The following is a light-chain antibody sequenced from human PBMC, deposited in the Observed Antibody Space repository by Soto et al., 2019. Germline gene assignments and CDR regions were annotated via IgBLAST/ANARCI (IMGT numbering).Light chain of an antibody. Sequence: QSVLTQPPSATRTPGQRVTISCYGSSYNIGSNYVYWYQQLPGTAPKLLLYRNNQRPSGVPDRFSGSKSGTSASLAISGLRSEDEADYYCAAWEDSLSGIYVFGTGTKSPS. CDR1: SYNIGSNY. CDR3: AAWEDSLSGIYV. J-gene: IGLJ1*01. V-gene: IGLV1-47*01. CDR2: RNN.